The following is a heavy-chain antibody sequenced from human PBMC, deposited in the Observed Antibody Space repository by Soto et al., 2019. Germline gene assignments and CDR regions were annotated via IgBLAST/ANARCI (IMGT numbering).Heavy chain of an antibody. CDR3: ARDSVYDYIWGSYRYDAFDI. Sequence: GGSLILSCAASGFTFSDYYMSWIRQAPGKGLEWVSYISSSGSTIYYADSVKGRFTISRDNAKNSLYLQMNSLRAEDTAVYYCARDSVYDYIWGSYRYDAFDIWGQGTMVTVS. D-gene: IGHD3-16*02. CDR1: GFTFSDYY. V-gene: IGHV3-11*01. CDR2: ISSSGSTI. J-gene: IGHJ3*02.